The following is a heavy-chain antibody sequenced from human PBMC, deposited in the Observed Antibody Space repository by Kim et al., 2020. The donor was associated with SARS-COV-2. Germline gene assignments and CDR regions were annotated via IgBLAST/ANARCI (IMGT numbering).Heavy chain of an antibody. Sequence: SETLSLTCTVSGGSISSGGYYWSWIRQHPGIGLEWIGYIYYSGSTYYNPSLKSRATISVDTSKNQFSLKLSSVTAADTAVYYCARGPITIFGVVISSYFDYWGQGTLVTVSS. CDR1: GGSISSGGYY. V-gene: IGHV4-31*03. CDR3: ARGPITIFGVVISSYFDY. CDR2: IYYSGST. J-gene: IGHJ4*02. D-gene: IGHD3-3*01.